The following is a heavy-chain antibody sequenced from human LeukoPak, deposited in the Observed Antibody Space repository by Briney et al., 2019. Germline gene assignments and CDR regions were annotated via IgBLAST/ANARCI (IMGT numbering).Heavy chain of an antibody. CDR3: ARRGSSGYYPFDY. CDR2: ISGSGGST. V-gene: IGHV3-23*01. J-gene: IGHJ4*02. Sequence: GGSLRLSCAASGFTFSSYAMSWVRQAPGKGLEWVSAISGSGGSTYYADSVKGRFTISRDNSKNTLYLQMNSLRAEDTAVYYCARRGSSGYYPFDYWGQGTLVTVSS. CDR1: GFTFSSYA. D-gene: IGHD3-22*01.